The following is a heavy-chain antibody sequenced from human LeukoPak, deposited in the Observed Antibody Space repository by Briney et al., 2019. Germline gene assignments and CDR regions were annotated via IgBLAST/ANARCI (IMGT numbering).Heavy chain of an antibody. D-gene: IGHD2-15*01. J-gene: IGHJ4*02. CDR2: IYYSGST. CDR1: GGSITGSY. Sequence: PSETLSLTCTVSGGSITGSYWTWIRQPPGKGLEWIGYIYYSGSTNYNPSLKSRVTISVDTSKNHFSLNLSSVTAADTAVYYCTRGSGRPDYWGQGTLVTVSS. CDR3: TRGSGRPDY. V-gene: IGHV4-59*01.